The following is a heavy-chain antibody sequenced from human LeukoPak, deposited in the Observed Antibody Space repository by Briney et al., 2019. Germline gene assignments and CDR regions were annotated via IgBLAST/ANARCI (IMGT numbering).Heavy chain of an antibody. CDR3: ARDLQRGYGSGDY. Sequence: ASVKVSCKASGYTFTGYYIHWVRQAPGQGLEWMGWINPNSGGTDNAQKFQGRVTMTRDTSISTAYMELSRLRSDDTAVYYCARDLQRGYGSGDYWGQGTLVTVSS. D-gene: IGHD3-10*01. V-gene: IGHV1-2*02. J-gene: IGHJ4*02. CDR2: INPNSGGT. CDR1: GYTFTGYY.